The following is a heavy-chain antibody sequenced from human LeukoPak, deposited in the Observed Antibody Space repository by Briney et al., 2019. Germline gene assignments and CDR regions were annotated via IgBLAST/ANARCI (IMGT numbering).Heavy chain of an antibody. D-gene: IGHD1-26*01. CDR1: GFTFSDYY. J-gene: IGHJ4*02. V-gene: IGHV3-11*01. Sequence: GGSLRLSCAASGFTFSDYYMSWIRQAPGRGLEWVSYISGSSTTIYYADSVKGRFTISRDNSKNTLYLQMNSLRADEDTAIYYCGRFATVGASTPHYFDSWGQGTLVTVSS. CDR3: GRFATVGASTPHYFDS. CDR2: ISGSSTTI.